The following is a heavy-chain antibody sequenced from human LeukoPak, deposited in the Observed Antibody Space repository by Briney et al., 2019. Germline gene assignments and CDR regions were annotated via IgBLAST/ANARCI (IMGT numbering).Heavy chain of an antibody. Sequence: GGSLRLSCAASGFTFSSYPMHWVRQAPRKGLEFVSAISSNGVSTYYATSVKGRFTISRDNSKNTLYLQMGSLRAEDMAVYYCARSRVDTAMVTVDYWGQGTLVTVSS. CDR3: ARSRVDTAMVTVDY. CDR2: ISSNGVST. D-gene: IGHD5-18*01. J-gene: IGHJ4*02. V-gene: IGHV3-64*01. CDR1: GFTFSSYP.